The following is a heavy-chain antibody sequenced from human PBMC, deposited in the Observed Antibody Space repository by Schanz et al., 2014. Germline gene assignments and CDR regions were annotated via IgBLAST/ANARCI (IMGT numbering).Heavy chain of an antibody. CDR1: GFNFITFA. CDR3: ARPPPLVRGIAGWFGP. J-gene: IGHJ5*02. CDR2: IGGDASRT. V-gene: IGHV3-23*04. D-gene: IGHD3-10*01. Sequence: EVHLVESGGGLVQPGGSLRLSCAASGFNFITFAMSWVRQAPGKGPEWVSAIGGDASRTYYADSVKGRFTISRDNFKSTLYLQINRLRPDATAVYYCARPPPLVRGIAGWFGPWGQGSLVTVSS.